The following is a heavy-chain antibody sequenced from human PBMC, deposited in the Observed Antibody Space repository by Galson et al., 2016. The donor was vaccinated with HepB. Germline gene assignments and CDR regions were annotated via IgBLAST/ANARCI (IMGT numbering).Heavy chain of an antibody. CDR3: ARVFSYALDD. CDR2: INPSGGST. J-gene: IGHJ6*02. D-gene: IGHD2/OR15-2a*01. V-gene: IGHV1-46*01. Sequence: SVKVSCKASGYTFTSYYIHWVRQAPGQGPEWMGIINPSGGSTSYAQKFQGRVTMTRDTSTSTGYMELSSLRSEDTAVYYCARVFSYALDDWGQGTTVTVSS. CDR1: GYTFTSYY.